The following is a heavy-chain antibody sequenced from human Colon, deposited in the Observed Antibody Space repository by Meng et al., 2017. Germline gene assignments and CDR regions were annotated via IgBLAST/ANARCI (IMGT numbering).Heavy chain of an antibody. CDR1: GDSIRSGNG. D-gene: IGHD6-13*01. CDR3: ARKRTSPGTLGFDY. CDR2: IYPSGRT. V-gene: IGHV4-4*01. J-gene: IGHJ4*02. Sequence: QGSSRGLVKPPGPLALPCAVRGDSIRSGNGWTWVSQPPGKGLEWIGEIYPSGRTSSNPSLQGRVTILLDKSKNQFSLELNSVTAADTAIYFCARKRTSPGTLGFDYWGQGTLVTVSS.